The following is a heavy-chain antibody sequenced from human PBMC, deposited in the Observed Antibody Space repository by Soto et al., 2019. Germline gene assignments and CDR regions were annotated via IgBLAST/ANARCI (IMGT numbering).Heavy chain of an antibody. CDR3: ARSRGSYQVVDI. Sequence: HGESLKISCKGSGDSFTSYWIGWMRQMPGKGLEWMGIIYPGDSDTRYSPSFQGQVTISADKSISTAYLQWCSLKASDTAMYYCARSRGSYQVVDIWGQGTMVTVSS. D-gene: IGHD1-26*01. J-gene: IGHJ3*02. V-gene: IGHV5-51*01. CDR1: GDSFTSYW. CDR2: IYPGDSDT.